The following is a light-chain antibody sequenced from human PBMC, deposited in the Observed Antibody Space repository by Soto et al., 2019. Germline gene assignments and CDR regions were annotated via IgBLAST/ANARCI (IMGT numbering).Light chain of an antibody. CDR1: EDRNNR. V-gene: IGKV1-12*01. CDR2: AAF. J-gene: IGKJ5*01. CDR3: QQADSFPIT. Sequence: DIQMTPSPSSVSASVGARVTLSSRASEDRNNRLAWYQQKPGNAPKLLVYAAFILQSGVPSRFSAYRSGADFNLSIISLQPEDFSTYYCQQADSFPITCGQGTRMEVK.